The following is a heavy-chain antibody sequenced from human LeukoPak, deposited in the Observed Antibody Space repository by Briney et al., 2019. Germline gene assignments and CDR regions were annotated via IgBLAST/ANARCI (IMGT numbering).Heavy chain of an antibody. CDR3: ASALGLGATNQNGMDV. V-gene: IGHV3-21*01. J-gene: IGHJ6*02. CDR2: ISSSSSYI. D-gene: IGHD1-26*01. CDR1: GFTFSSYS. Sequence: GGSLRLSCAASGFTFSSYSMNWVRHAPGKGLEWVSSISSSSSYIYYADSVKGRFTISRDNAKNSLYLQMNSLRAEDTAVYYCASALGLGATNQNGMDVWGQGTTVTVPS.